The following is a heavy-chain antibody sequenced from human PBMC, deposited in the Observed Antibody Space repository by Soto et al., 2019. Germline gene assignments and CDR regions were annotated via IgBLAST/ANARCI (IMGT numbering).Heavy chain of an antibody. CDR1: GGSFSGYY. J-gene: IGHJ4*02. CDR2: INHSGST. D-gene: IGHD2-15*01. CDR3: ARGQAPFKGSRPYYFDY. V-gene: IGHV4-34*01. Sequence: SETLSLTCAVYGGSFSGYYWSWIRQPPGKGLEWIGEINHSGSTNYNPSLKSRVTISVDRSKNQFSLKLSSVTAVDTAVYYCARGQAPFKGSRPYYFDYWGQGTLVTVSS.